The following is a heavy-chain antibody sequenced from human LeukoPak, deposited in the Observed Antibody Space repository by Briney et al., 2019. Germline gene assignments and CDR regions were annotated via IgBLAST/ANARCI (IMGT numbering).Heavy chain of an antibody. Sequence: PGGSLRLSCVASGFTFTSHWMHWVRQAPGKGLVCVSRIKSDGTYSDYGDSVRGRFTISRDNAKDTLYLQMNSLRVEDTAVYYCVRDDDQYGVGYWGRGTLVTVSS. J-gene: IGHJ4*02. V-gene: IGHV3-74*01. CDR2: IKSDGTYS. CDR1: GFTFTSHW. CDR3: VRDDDQYGVGY. D-gene: IGHD1-1*01.